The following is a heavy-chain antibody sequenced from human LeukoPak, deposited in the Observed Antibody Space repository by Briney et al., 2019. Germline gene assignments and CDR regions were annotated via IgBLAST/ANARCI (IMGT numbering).Heavy chain of an antibody. Sequence: GASVKVSCKASGGTFSSYAISWVRQAPGQGLEWMGGIIPIFGTANYAQKFQGRVTITADESTSTAHMELSSLRSEDTAVYYCAIRYNWNHGSDYWGQGTLVTVSS. CDR2: IIPIFGTA. V-gene: IGHV1-69*13. CDR1: GGTFSSYA. J-gene: IGHJ4*02. CDR3: AIRYNWNHGSDY. D-gene: IGHD1-20*01.